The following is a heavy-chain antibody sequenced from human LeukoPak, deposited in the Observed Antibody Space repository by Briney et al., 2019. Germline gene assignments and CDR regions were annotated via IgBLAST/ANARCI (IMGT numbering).Heavy chain of an antibody. CDR2: ISGSGGST. J-gene: IGHJ4*02. D-gene: IGHD6-13*01. CDR1: GFTFSSYA. V-gene: IGHV3-23*01. CDR3: AKDQQLVRGDTFDY. Sequence: TGGSLRLSCAASGFTFSSYAMSWVRQAPGKGLEWVSAISGSGGSTYSADSVKGRFTISRDNSKNTLYLQMNSLRAEDTAVYYCAKDQQLVRGDTFDYWGQGTLVTVSS.